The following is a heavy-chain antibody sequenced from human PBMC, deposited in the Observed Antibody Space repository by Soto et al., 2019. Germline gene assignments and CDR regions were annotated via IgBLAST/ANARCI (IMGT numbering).Heavy chain of an antibody. V-gene: IGHV1-3*01. CDR2: INAGNGNT. CDR3: ASSSGSYWQLDY. Sequence: QVQLVQSGAEVKKPGASVKVSCKASGYTFTSYAMHWVRQAPGQRLEWMGWINAGNGNTKYSQKFQGRVTITRDTSASAAYMERSSLRAEATAVYYCASSSGSYWQLDYWGQGTLVTVSS. CDR1: GYTFTSYA. D-gene: IGHD1-26*01. J-gene: IGHJ4*02.